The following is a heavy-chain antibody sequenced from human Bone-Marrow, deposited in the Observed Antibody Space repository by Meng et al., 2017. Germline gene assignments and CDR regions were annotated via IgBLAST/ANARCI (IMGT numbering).Heavy chain of an antibody. CDR2: ISYDGSNK. V-gene: IGHV3-30*01. CDR3: ARDDVVRGVIYSLVDY. Sequence: GGSLRLSCAASGFTFSSYAMHWVRQAPGKGLEWVAVISYDGSNKYYADSVKGRFTISRDNSKNTLYLQMNSLRAEDTAVYYFARDDVVRGVIYSLVDYWGQGTLVTVSS. J-gene: IGHJ4*02. CDR1: GFTFSSYA. D-gene: IGHD3-10*01.